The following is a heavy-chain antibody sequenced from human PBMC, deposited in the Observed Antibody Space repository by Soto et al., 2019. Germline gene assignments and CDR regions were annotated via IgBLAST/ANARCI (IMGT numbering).Heavy chain of an antibody. Sequence: QVQRQESGPGLVKPSQTLSLTCTVSGGSVSSGLYYWSWIRQHPGKGLEWIGYIYYSGSTYYNPYLKSRVFLSVDTSNKQFSLKLSSVTAADTAVYYCERDPKQTIFAPAIWGQGTMVTVSS. D-gene: IGHD3-3*01. CDR2: IYYSGST. CDR1: GGSVSSGLYY. CDR3: ERDPKQTIFAPAI. V-gene: IGHV4-31*03. J-gene: IGHJ3*02.